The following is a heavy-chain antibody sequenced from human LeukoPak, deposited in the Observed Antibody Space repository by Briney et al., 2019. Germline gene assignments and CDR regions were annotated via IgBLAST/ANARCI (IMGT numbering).Heavy chain of an antibody. V-gene: IGHV1-24*01. D-gene: IGHD2-2*02. CDR2: FDPEDGET. J-gene: IGHJ4*02. CDR3: ATRGGSSSTSCYMF. CDR1: GYTLTELS. Sequence: ASVRVSCKVSGYTLTELSMHWVRQAPGKGLEWMGGFDPEDGETIYAQKFQGRVTMTEDTSTDTAYMELSSLRSEDTAVYYCATRGGSSSTSCYMFWGQGTLVTVSS.